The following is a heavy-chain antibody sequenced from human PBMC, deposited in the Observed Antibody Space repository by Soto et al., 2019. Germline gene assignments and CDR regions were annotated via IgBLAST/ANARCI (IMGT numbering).Heavy chain of an antibody. CDR1: GFIFSTYA. Sequence: PGGSLRLSGAASGFIFSTYAMHWVRQAPGKGLEWGAVISYDGGSKYYADSVKGRFTISRDNSKNTLYLQMSSLRAEDSAVYYCAREWTYVSGNNYGSAYYYYYGMDVWGQGTTVTVSS. CDR3: AREWTYVSGNNYGSAYYYYYGMDV. V-gene: IGHV3-30*15. CDR2: ISYDGGSK. D-gene: IGHD5-18*01. J-gene: IGHJ6*02.